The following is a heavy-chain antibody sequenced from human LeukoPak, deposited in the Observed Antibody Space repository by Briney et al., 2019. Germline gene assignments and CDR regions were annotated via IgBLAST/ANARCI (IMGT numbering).Heavy chain of an antibody. Sequence: SETLSLTCAVSGDSVSSSNYYWSWNRQPPGKGLEWIGYIYYGGNTNYNPSLQSRVTISVDTSKSQFSLKLSSVTAADTAVYYCARLTRRSGNYFDYWGQGTLVTVTS. V-gene: IGHV4-61*01. J-gene: IGHJ4*02. CDR2: IYYGGNT. D-gene: IGHD1-1*01. CDR3: ARLTRRSGNYFDY. CDR1: GDSVSSSNYY.